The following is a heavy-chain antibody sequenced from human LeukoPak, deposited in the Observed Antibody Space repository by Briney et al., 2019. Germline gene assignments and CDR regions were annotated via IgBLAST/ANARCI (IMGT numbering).Heavy chain of an antibody. CDR2: IGSSNTI. V-gene: IGHV3-11*04. Sequence: GGTLRLSCAASGFTFSDYYMSWIRQAPGKGLEWLSYIGSSNTIYSADSVKGRFTISRDNAKNSLYLQMNSLRAEDTAVYYCARGSFLITFGGLIVWGQGTLVTVSS. CDR3: ARGSFLITFGGLIV. D-gene: IGHD3-16*02. CDR1: GFTFSDYY. J-gene: IGHJ4*02.